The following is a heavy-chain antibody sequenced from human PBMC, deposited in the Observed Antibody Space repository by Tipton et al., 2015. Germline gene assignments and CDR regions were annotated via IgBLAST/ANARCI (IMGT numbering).Heavy chain of an antibody. CDR2: IYYSGRT. CDR1: AYSISSDYY. D-gene: IGHD5-18*01. J-gene: IGHJ4*02. Sequence: TLSLTCAVSAYSISSDYYWGWIRQPPGKGLEWIGSIYYSGRTYYNPSLKSRATISVDTSKNQFSLKVSSVTAADTGFYYCARGDDATAMATGFDYWGQGALVTVSS. CDR3: ARGDDATAMATGFDY. V-gene: IGHV4-38-2*01.